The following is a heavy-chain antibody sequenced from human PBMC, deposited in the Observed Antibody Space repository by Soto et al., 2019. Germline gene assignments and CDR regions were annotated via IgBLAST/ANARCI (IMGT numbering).Heavy chain of an antibody. CDR2: ISAYNGNT. CDR1: GYTFTSYG. CDR3: SFVRGRTCSSWCCWFDP. V-gene: IGHV1-18*01. J-gene: IGHJ5*02. D-gene: IGHD6-13*01. Sequence: ASVKVSCKGSGYTFTSYGISWVRQAPGQGLEWMGWISAYNGNTNYAQKLQGRVTMTTDTSTSTAYMELRSLRSDDTAVYYCSFVRGRTCSSWCCWFDPWGQVTLFTVSS.